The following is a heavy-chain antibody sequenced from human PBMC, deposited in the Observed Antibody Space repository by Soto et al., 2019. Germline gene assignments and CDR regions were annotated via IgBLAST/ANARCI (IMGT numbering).Heavy chain of an antibody. CDR2: ISGTSSRT. Sequence: PAGSLTLSCEASGVTVSTYTISWVRQAPGKGLEWVSGISGTSSRTYYAASVRGRFTILRANSKKTLSLQITKLRVDDTAVYYCAKETTTDLLGGFEFGGQGTMVTVSS. J-gene: IGHJ3*01. D-gene: IGHD4-17*01. CDR3: AKETTTDLLGGFEF. V-gene: IGHV3-23*01. CDR1: GVTVSTYT.